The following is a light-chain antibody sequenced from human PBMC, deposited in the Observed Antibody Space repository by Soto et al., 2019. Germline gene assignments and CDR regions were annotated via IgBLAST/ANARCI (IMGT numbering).Light chain of an antibody. CDR3: QKYNSAPWT. J-gene: IGKJ1*01. CDR2: AAS. CDR1: QGINNY. V-gene: IGKV1-27*01. Sequence: DIPMTQSPSSLSASVGDRVTSACRASQGINNYLAWYQQKPGKVPKLLIYAASTLQSGVPSRFSGSVSGTDFTLTISSLQPEDVATYYCQKYNSAPWTFGQGTKVDIK.